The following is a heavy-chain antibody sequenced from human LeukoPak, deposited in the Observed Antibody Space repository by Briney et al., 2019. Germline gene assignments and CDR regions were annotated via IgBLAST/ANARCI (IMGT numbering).Heavy chain of an antibody. Sequence: GGSLRLSCAASGFTFSSYSMNWFRQAPGKGLEWVSSISSSSSYIYYADSVKGRFTISRDNAKNSLYLQMNSLRAEDTAGYYCAREKSTTVADTFDYWGQGTLVTVSS. CDR2: ISSSSSYI. CDR1: GFTFSSYS. CDR3: AREKSTTVADTFDY. V-gene: IGHV3-21*01. J-gene: IGHJ4*02. D-gene: IGHD6-19*01.